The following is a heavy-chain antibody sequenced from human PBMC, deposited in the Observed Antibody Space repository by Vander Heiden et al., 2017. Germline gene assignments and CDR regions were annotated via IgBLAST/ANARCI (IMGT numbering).Heavy chain of an antibody. CDR3: ARGYVDTAMVTLYYYYYGMDV. Sequence: QVQLVQSGAEVKKPGSSVKVSCKASGGTFSSYAISWVRQAPGQGLEWMGGIIPIFGTANYAQKFQGRVTITADESTSTAYMELSSLRSEDTAVYYCARGYVDTAMVTLYYYYYGMDVWCQGTTVTLSS. CDR2: IIPIFGTA. V-gene: IGHV1-69*01. J-gene: IGHJ6*02. D-gene: IGHD5-18*01. CDR1: GGTFSSYA.